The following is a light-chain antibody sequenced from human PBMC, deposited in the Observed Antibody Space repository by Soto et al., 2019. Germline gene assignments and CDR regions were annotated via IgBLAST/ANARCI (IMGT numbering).Light chain of an antibody. CDR3: QQYNNWPPT. J-gene: IGKJ1*01. CDR1: QSVSSN. CDR2: GAS. Sequence: EIVMTQSPATLSVSPAERATLSCRASQSVSSNLAWYQQKPGQAPRLLIYGASTRATGIPARFSGSGSGTEFTLTISSLQSEDFVVYYCQQYNNWPPTFGQGTKVEIK. V-gene: IGKV3-15*01.